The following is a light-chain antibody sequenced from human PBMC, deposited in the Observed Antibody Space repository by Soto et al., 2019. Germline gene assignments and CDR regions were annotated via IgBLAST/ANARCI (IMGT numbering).Light chain of an antibody. CDR3: QHYGRSLYT. Sequence: EVVLTQSPGTLSLSPGERATLSCKASQSVGSNYLAWYQQKPGQAPRLLIHGASTRATGIPDRFSGSGSGTGFTLSITRLEPEDFAVYYCQHYGRSLYTFGQGTKLEMK. CDR1: QSVGSNY. V-gene: IGKV3-20*01. J-gene: IGKJ2*01. CDR2: GAS.